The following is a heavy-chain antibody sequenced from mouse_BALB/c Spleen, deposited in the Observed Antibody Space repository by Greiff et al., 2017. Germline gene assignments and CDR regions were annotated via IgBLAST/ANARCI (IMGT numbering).Heavy chain of an antibody. J-gene: IGHJ3*01. CDR1: GYSFTGYN. Sequence: EVQLQQSGPELEKPGASVKISCKASGYSFTGYNMNWVKQSNGKSLEWIGNIDPYYGGTSYNQKFKGKATLTVDKSSSTAYMQLKSLTSEDSAVYYCAREGGTTVRVPRPWFAYWGQGTLVTVSA. CDR2: IDPYYGGT. D-gene: IGHD1-1*01. V-gene: IGHV1-39*01. CDR3: AREGGTTVRVPRPWFAY.